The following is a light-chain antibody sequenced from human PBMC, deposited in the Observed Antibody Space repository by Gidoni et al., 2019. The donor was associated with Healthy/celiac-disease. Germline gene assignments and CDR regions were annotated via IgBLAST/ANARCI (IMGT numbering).Light chain of an antibody. J-gene: IGLJ1*01. CDR2: EVS. CDR1: SRDVGSSNL. CDR3: CSYAGSSTLRVYV. V-gene: IGLV2-23*02. Sequence: QSALTQPAPVSGSPGQSITLSCTGTSRDVGSSNLLSWYQQHPGQAPKLMIYEVSTRPSGVSNRFSGSKSGNTASLTISGLQAEDEADYYCCSYAGSSTLRVYVFGTGTKVTVL.